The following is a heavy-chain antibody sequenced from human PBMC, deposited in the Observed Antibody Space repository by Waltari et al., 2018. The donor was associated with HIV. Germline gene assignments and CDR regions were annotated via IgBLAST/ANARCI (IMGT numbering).Heavy chain of an antibody. J-gene: IGHJ4*02. CDR1: GFTFSSYW. D-gene: IGHD3-22*01. CDR3: ARDEYYYDSSGYPGYFDY. V-gene: IGHV3-7*01. CDR2: IKQDGSEK. Sequence: GFTFSSYWMSWVRQAPGKGLEWVANIKQDGSEKYYVDSVKGRFTISRDNAKNSLYLQMNSLRAEDTAVYYCARDEYYYDSSGYPGYFDYWGQGTLVTVSS.